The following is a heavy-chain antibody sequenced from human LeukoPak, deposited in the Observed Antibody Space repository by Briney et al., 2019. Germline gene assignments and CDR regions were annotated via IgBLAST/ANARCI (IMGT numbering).Heavy chain of an antibody. D-gene: IGHD5-18*01. J-gene: IGHJ6*03. CDR1: GFTFSGSA. V-gene: IGHV3-73*01. CDR3: TRHGGYSYGSHYYYYYYMDV. Sequence: GGSLRLSCAASGFTFSGSATHWVRQASGKGLEWVGRIRSKANSYATAYAASVKGRFTISRDDSKNTAYLQMNSLKTEDTAVYYCTRHGGYSYGSHYYYYYYMDVWGKGTTVTVSS. CDR2: IRSKANSYAT.